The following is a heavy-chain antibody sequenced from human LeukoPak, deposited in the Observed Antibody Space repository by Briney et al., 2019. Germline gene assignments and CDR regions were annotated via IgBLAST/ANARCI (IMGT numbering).Heavy chain of an antibody. CDR1: GFTFSTYS. J-gene: IGHJ5*02. D-gene: IGHD3-10*01. CDR3: VTGDPIWFDP. Sequence: PGGSLRLSCAASGFTFSTYSMSWVRQAPGKWLEWVSGVTSGGGHIYYADFVKGRFTISRDDSKNTLFLQMDSLRVEDTAVYYCVTGDPIWFDPWGQGTLVTVSS. CDR2: VTSGGGHI. V-gene: IGHV3-23*01.